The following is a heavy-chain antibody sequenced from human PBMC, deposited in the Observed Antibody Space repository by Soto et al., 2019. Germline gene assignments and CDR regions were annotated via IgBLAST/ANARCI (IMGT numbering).Heavy chain of an antibody. D-gene: IGHD3-3*01. J-gene: IGHJ4*02. V-gene: IGHV3-23*01. CDR3: AKTLTIFGVVIDYFDY. Sequence: GGSLRLSCAASGFTFSSYAMSRVRQAPGKGLEWVSAISGSGGSTYYADSVKGRFTISRDNSKNTLYLQMNSLRAEDTAVYYCAKTLTIFGVVIDYFDYWGQGTLVTVSS. CDR2: ISGSGGST. CDR1: GFTFSSYA.